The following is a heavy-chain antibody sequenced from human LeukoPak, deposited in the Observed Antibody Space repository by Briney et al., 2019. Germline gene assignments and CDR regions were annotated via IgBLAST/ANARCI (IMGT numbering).Heavy chain of an antibody. D-gene: IGHD2-15*01. Sequence: SETLSLTCAVSGVSISSGGYSWSWIRQPPGKGLEWIGYIYHSGSTYYNPSLKSRVTISVDRSKNQFSLKLSSVTAADTAVYYCARDGGDLGYCSGGSCYSVAFDIWGQGTMVTVSS. CDR1: GVSISSGGYS. J-gene: IGHJ3*02. V-gene: IGHV4-30-2*01. CDR3: ARDGGDLGYCSGGSCYSVAFDI. CDR2: IYHSGST.